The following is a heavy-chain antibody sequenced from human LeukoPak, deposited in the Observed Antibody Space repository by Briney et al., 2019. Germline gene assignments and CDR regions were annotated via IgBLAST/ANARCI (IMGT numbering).Heavy chain of an antibody. Sequence: GGSLRLSCAASGFTFSSYSMNWVRQAPGKGLEWVSYISSSSSTIYYADSVKGRFTISGDNAKNSLYLQMNSLRAEDTAVYYCARGQVDTAMVTFAYWGQGTLVTVSS. D-gene: IGHD5-18*01. V-gene: IGHV3-48*01. J-gene: IGHJ4*02. CDR3: ARGQVDTAMVTFAY. CDR1: GFTFSSYS. CDR2: ISSSSSTI.